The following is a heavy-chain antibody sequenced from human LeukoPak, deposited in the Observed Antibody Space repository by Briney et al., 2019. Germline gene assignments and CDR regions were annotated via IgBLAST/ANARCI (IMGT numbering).Heavy chain of an antibody. V-gene: IGHV1-2*02. CDR1: GYTFTGYY. J-gene: IGHJ4*02. D-gene: IGHD4-23*01. CDR2: INPNSGGT. Sequence: ASVKVSCKASGYTFTGYYMHWVRQAPGQGLEWMGWINPNSGGTNYAQKFQGRVTMTRDTPISTAYMELSRLRSDDTAVYYCAREGYGGSRSLDYWGQGTLVTVSS. CDR3: AREGYGGSRSLDY.